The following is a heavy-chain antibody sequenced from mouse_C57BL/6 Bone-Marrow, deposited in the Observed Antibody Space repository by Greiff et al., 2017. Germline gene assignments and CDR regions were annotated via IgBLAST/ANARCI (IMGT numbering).Heavy chain of an antibody. CDR2: IHPNSGST. J-gene: IGHJ2*01. Sequence: QVQLQQPGAELVKPGASVKLSCKASGYTFTSYWMHWVKQRPGQGLEWIGMIHPNSGSTNYNEKFKSKATLTVDKSSSTAYMHLSSLTSEDSAFSFCARTMVYYYYDALIDYWGQGTTVTVSS. V-gene: IGHV1-64*01. D-gene: IGHD2-4*01. CDR1: GYTFTSYW. CDR3: ARTMVYYYYDALIDY.